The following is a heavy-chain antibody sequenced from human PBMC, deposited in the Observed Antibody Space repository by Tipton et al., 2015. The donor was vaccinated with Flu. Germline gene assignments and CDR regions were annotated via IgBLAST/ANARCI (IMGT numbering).Heavy chain of an antibody. J-gene: IGHJ4*02. Sequence: QLVQSGAEVRNPGASVKVSCKASGYDFTNYYLYWVRQAPGQGPEWMGLLNPGIGSATYAQKLQGRVSMTRDRSTRTFYMELSSLRSDDTAVYYCAVSSFRQGFDYWGQGTRVTVSS. CDR1: GYDFTNYY. D-gene: IGHD5/OR15-5a*01. V-gene: IGHV1-46*04. CDR3: AVSSFRQGFDY. CDR2: LNPGIGSA.